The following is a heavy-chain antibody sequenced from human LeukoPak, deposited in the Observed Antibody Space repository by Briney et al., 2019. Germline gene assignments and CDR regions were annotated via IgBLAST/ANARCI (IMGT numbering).Heavy chain of an antibody. D-gene: IGHD6-19*01. Sequence: PGGSLRLSCAASGFTFNNYAMSWVRQAPGKGLEWVSALSRDGANTYYADSAKGRFTISRDNANNLLYLQMDSLRAEDTAVYYCAKPTMAVAGTDWIDAFDIWGQGTMVTVSS. J-gene: IGHJ3*02. CDR3: AKPTMAVAGTDWIDAFDI. V-gene: IGHV3-23*01. CDR2: LSRDGANT. CDR1: GFTFNNYA.